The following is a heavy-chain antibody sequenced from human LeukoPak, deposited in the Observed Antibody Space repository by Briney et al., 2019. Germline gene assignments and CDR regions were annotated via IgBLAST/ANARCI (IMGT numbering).Heavy chain of an antibody. CDR3: ARAGPYYYYYMDV. Sequence: PSETLSLTCTVSGVSISSYYWSWIRQPPGKGLEWIGYMYHSGSTNYNPSLKSRVSISADTSKNQFSLKLSSVAAADTAVYYCARAGPYYYYYMDVWGKGTTVTVSS. J-gene: IGHJ6*03. D-gene: IGHD2-8*02. V-gene: IGHV4-59*01. CDR1: GVSISSYY. CDR2: MYHSGST.